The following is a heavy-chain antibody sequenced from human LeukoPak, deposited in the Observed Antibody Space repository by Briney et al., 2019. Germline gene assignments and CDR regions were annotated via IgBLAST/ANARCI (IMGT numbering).Heavy chain of an antibody. J-gene: IGHJ4*02. D-gene: IGHD1-26*01. CDR2: MNPNSGNT. V-gene: IGHV1-8*01. CDR3: ARVNSGSYQDHHDY. CDR1: GYTFTSYD. Sequence: GASVKVSCKASGYTFTSYDINWVRQATGQGLEWMGWMNPNSGNTGYAQKFQGRVTMTRNTSISTAYMELSSLRSEDTAVYYCARVNSGSYQDHHDYWGQGTLVTVSS.